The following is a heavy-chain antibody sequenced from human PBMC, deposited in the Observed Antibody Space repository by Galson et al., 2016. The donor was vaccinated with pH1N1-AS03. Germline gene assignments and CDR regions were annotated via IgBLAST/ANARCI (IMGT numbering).Heavy chain of an antibody. CDR2: IRRKGFGGTT. CDR1: GIPFGDYA. V-gene: IGHV3-49*03. J-gene: IGHJ4*01. D-gene: IGHD2-8*01. Sequence: SLRLSCAVSGIPFGDYAVSWFRQAPGKGLEWVGFIRRKGFGGTTDYAASVKGRFTISRDDSKNIAYLQMSSLKIEDTAVYYCSLEYLVFYFAYWGQGTLVTVSS. CDR3: SLEYLVFYFAY.